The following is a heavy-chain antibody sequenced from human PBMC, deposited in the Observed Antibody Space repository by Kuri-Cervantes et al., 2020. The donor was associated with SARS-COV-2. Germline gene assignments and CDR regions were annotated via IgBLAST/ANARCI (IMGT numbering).Heavy chain of an antibody. CDR1: GGSISSSRYY. CDR2: IYYNGNT. V-gene: IGHV4-39*01. D-gene: IGHD3-22*01. J-gene: IGHJ4*02. Sequence: SETLSLTCSVSGGSISSSRYYWGWIRQTPGKGLEWIANIYYNGNTYYNPSLRSRVFISVDTSKNQFSLKLSSVIAADTAVYYCAGSFVVISDGYFDYWGQGTLVTVSS. CDR3: AGSFVVISDGYFDY.